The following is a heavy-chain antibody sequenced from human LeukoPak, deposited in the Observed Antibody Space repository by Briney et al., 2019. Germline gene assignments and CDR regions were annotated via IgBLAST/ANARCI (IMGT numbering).Heavy chain of an antibody. V-gene: IGHV4-34*01. CDR1: GGSFSGYF. D-gene: IGHD3-10*01. Sequence: PSETLSLTCAVYGGSFSGYFWSWIRQPPGKGLEWIGEINHSGSTYYNPSLKSRVTISVDTSKNQFSLKLSSVTAADTAVYYCARDFRRITMVRGVIYYYYYMDVWGKGTTVTVSS. J-gene: IGHJ6*03. CDR2: INHSGST. CDR3: ARDFRRITMVRGVIYYYYYMDV.